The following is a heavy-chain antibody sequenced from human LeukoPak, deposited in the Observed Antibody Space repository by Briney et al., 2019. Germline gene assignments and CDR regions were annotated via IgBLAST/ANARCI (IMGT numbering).Heavy chain of an antibody. V-gene: IGHV4-34*01. CDR1: GGSFSGYY. Sequence: SETLSLTCAVYGGSFSGYYWSWIRQPPGKGLEWIGEINHSGSINYNPSLKSRVTISVDTSKNQFSLKLSSVTAADTAVYYCARDRWSYDPQGGFDCWGQGTLVTVSS. CDR3: ARDRWSYDPQGGFDC. J-gene: IGHJ4*02. D-gene: IGHD3-22*01. CDR2: INHSGSI.